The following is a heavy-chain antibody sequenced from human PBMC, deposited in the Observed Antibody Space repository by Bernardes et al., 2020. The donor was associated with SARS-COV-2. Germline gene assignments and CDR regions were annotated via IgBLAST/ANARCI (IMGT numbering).Heavy chain of an antibody. Sequence: SETLSLTCTVSGGSISHFSGSWNRQPPGKGLDWIGYISDSGNTNYNPSLKSRVTISVDTSKNQFSLKLRSVTPADTAVYYCVRSGGALGAYWGQGTLVTVSS. V-gene: IGHV4-59*01. J-gene: IGHJ4*02. D-gene: IGHD3-10*01. CDR2: ISDSGNT. CDR1: GGSISHFS. CDR3: VRSGGALGAY.